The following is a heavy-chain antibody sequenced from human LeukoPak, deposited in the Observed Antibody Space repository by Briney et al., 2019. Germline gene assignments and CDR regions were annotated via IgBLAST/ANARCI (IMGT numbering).Heavy chain of an antibody. V-gene: IGHV4-34*01. D-gene: IGHD6-19*01. CDR2: INHSGST. J-gene: IGHJ4*02. Sequence: SETLSLTCAVYGGSFSGYYWSWIRQPPGKGLEWIGEINHSGSTNYNPSLKSRVTISVDTSKNQFSLKLSSVTAADTAVYYCARGQGQSGWYLYWGQGTLVTVSS. CDR3: ARGQGQSGWYLY. CDR1: GGSFSGYY.